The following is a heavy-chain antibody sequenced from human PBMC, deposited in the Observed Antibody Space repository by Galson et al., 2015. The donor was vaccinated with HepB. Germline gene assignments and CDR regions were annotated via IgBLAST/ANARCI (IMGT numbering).Heavy chain of an antibody. CDR3: AKASPEWEPFYYYYGMDV. CDR2: ISGSGGST. D-gene: IGHD1-26*01. V-gene: IGHV3-23*01. Sequence: SLRLSCAASGFTFSDYYMSWIRQAPGKGLEWVSAISGSGGSTYYADSVKGRFTISRDNSKNTLYLQMNSLRAEDTAVYYCAKASPEWEPFYYYYGMDVWGQGTTVTVSS. J-gene: IGHJ6*02. CDR1: GFTFSDYY.